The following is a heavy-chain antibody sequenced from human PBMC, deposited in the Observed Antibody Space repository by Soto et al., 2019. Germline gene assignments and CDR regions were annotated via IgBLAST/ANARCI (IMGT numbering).Heavy chain of an antibody. CDR1: GGSFSGYY. Sequence: SETLSLTCAVCGGSFSGYYWSWFRQPPGKGLEWIGEINHSGSTNYNPSLKSRVTISVDTSKNQFSLKLSSVTAADTAVYYCESTRFWSGYYQIDYWGQGTLVTVSP. J-gene: IGHJ4*02. CDR3: ESTRFWSGYYQIDY. V-gene: IGHV4-34*01. CDR2: INHSGST. D-gene: IGHD3-3*01.